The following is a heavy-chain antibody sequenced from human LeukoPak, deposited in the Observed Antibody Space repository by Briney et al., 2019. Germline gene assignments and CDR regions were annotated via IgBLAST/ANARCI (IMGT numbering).Heavy chain of an antibody. D-gene: IGHD3-22*01. J-gene: IGHJ4*02. CDR3: ARDFSDYYDSSGYSDY. V-gene: IGHV3-7*03. Sequence: PGGSLRLSCAASGFTFSSYAMSWVRQAPGKGLEWVANIKQDGSEKYYVDSVKGRFTISRDNAKNSLYLQMNSLRAEDTAVYYCARDFSDYYDSSGYSDYWGQGTLVTVSS. CDR2: IKQDGSEK. CDR1: GFTFSSYA.